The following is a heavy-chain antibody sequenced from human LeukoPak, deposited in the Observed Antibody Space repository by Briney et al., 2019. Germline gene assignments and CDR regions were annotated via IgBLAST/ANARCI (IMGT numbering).Heavy chain of an antibody. J-gene: IGHJ3*02. CDR2: ISSSGSTI. CDR1: GFTFSDYY. CDR3: AREVISGSYYDAFDI. Sequence: GGSLRLSCEASGFTFSDYYMSWIRQAPGKGLEWVSYISSSGSTIYYADSVKGRFTISRDNAKNSLYLQMNSLRAEDTAVYYCAREVISGSYYDAFDIWGQGTMVTVSS. D-gene: IGHD1-26*01. V-gene: IGHV3-11*01.